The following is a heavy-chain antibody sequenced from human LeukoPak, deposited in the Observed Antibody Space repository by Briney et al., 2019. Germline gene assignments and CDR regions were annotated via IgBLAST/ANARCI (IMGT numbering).Heavy chain of an antibody. J-gene: IGHJ6*03. D-gene: IGHD1-26*01. CDR3: ARAYIVGVRAHYYYMDV. Sequence: PGGSLRLSCAASGFTFSSYSMNWVRRAPGKGLEWVSSISSSSSSIYYADSVKGRFTISRDNAKNSLFLQMNSLRAEDTAVYYCARAYIVGVRAHYYYMDVWGKGTTVTVSS. CDR1: GFTFSSYS. CDR2: ISSSSSSI. V-gene: IGHV3-21*01.